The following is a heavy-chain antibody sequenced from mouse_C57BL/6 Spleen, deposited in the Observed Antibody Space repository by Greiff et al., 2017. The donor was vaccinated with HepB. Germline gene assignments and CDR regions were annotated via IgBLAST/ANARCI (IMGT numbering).Heavy chain of an antibody. J-gene: IGHJ4*01. V-gene: IGHV1-72*01. CDR1: GYTFTSYW. CDR3: ARSGKMVKDAMDY. D-gene: IGHD2-2*01. Sequence: VQLQQSGAELVKPGASVKLSCKASGYTFTSYWMHWVKQRPGRGLEWIGRIDPNSGGPKYNEKFKSKATLTVDKPASTAYMQLSSLTSEDSAVYYCARSGKMVKDAMDYWGQGTSVTVSS. CDR2: IDPNSGGP.